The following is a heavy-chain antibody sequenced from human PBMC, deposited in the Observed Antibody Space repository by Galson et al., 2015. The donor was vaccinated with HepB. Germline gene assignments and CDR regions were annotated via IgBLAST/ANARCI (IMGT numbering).Heavy chain of an antibody. J-gene: IGHJ4*02. V-gene: IGHV3-30*02. CDR2: IRYDGSNK. Sequence: SLRLSCAASGFTFSSYGMHWVRQAPGKGLEWVAFIRYDGSNKYYADSVKGRFTISRDNSKNTLYLQMNSLRAEDTAVYYCAKDLGIAAAGSGNWGQGTLVTVSS. CDR3: AKDLGIAAAGSGN. D-gene: IGHD6-13*01. CDR1: GFTFSSYG.